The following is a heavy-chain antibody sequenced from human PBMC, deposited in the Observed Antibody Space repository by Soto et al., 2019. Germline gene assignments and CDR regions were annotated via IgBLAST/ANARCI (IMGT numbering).Heavy chain of an antibody. V-gene: IGHV4-38-2*02. CDR3: AREGGQLPENWFDP. D-gene: IGHD2-2*01. J-gene: IGHJ5*02. Sequence: SETLSLTCAVSGYSISSGYYWGWIRQPPGKGLEWIGSIYHSGSTYYNPSLKSRVTISVDTSKNQFSLKLSSVTAADTAVYYCAREGGQLPENWFDPWGQGTRVSVS. CDR2: IYHSGST. CDR1: GYSISSGYY.